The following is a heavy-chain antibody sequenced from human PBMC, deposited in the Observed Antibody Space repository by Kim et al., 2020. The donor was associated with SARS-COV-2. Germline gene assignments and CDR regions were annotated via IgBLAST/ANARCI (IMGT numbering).Heavy chain of an antibody. CDR2: ISYDGSNK. Sequence: GGSLRLSCAASGFTFSSYAMHWVRQAPGKGLEWVAVISYDGSNKYYADSVKGRFTISRDNSKNTLYLQMNSLRAEDTAVYYCARDSQFRFFDYWGQGTLVTVSS. V-gene: IGHV3-30*04. J-gene: IGHJ4*02. D-gene: IGHD3-10*01. CDR1: GFTFSSYA. CDR3: ARDSQFRFFDY.